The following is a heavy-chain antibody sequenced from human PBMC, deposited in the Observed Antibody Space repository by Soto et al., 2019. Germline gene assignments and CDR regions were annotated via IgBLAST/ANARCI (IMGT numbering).Heavy chain of an antibody. CDR1: GFIFSNYE. V-gene: IGHV3-48*03. Sequence: ELQLVESGGGLVQPGGSLTLSCAASGFIFSNYEVDWVRQAPGKGLEWIAYISDGGTTIYYAASVKGRFTISRDDAKNSLYLQMNNLRAEDTAVYFCVKEYCTGGTCFDAFDLWGQGTMVTVSS. D-gene: IGHD2-8*02. J-gene: IGHJ3*01. CDR3: VKEYCTGGTCFDAFDL. CDR2: ISDGGTTI.